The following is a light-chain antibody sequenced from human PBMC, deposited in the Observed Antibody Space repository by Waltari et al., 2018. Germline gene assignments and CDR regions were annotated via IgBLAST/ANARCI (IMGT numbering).Light chain of an antibody. CDR2: WAS. J-gene: IGKJ4*01. CDR3: QQYYNTPLT. CDR1: ESVLYSSNNKNH. V-gene: IGKV4-1*01. Sequence: DIVMTLSPESLAVSLGERATISCQTSESVLYSSNNKNHLAWYQQKPGQPPRLLLYWASTRESGVPDRFIGSGSETDFTLTVTSLQAEDVAVYYCQQYYNTPLTFGGGTKVEVK.